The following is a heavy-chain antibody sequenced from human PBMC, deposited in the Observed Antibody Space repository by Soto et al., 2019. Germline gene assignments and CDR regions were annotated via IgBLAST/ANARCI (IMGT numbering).Heavy chain of an antibody. CDR2: ISSSSYI. V-gene: IGHV3-21*01. CDR1: GFTFSSYS. J-gene: IGHJ3*02. CDR3: ASSSSRYYDSSGYYRGAFDI. Sequence: GGSLRLSCAASGFTFSSYSMNWVRQAPGKGLEWVSSISSSSYIYYADSVKGRFTISRDNAKNSLYLQMNSLRAEDTAVYYCASSSSRYYDSSGYYRGAFDIWGQGTMVTVSS. D-gene: IGHD3-22*01.